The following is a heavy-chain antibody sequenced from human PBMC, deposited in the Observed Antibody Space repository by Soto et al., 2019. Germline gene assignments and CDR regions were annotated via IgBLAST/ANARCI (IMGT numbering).Heavy chain of an antibody. CDR2: INHSGST. Sequence: SETLSLTCAVYGGSFSGYYWSWIRQPPGKGLEWIGEINHSGSTNYNPSLKSRVTISVDTSKNQFSLKLSSVTAADTAVYYCARGRIVVVPAAIKTWFDPWGQGTLVTVSS. D-gene: IGHD2-2*01. V-gene: IGHV4-34*01. J-gene: IGHJ5*02. CDR3: ARGRIVVVPAAIKTWFDP. CDR1: GGSFSGYY.